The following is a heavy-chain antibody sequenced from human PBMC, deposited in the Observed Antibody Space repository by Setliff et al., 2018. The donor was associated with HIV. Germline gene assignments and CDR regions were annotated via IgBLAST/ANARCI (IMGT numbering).Heavy chain of an antibody. CDR2: IYYSGST. CDR1: GGSISSGGYY. J-gene: IGHJ4*02. D-gene: IGHD3-10*01. CDR3: ARDQTYYNGSGTGTTSIDY. V-gene: IGHV4-31*02. Sequence: SETLSLTCTVSGGSISSGGYYWSWIRQHPGKGLEWIGYIYYSGSTYYNPSLKSRVTISVDTSKNQFSLKLRSVTAADTAVYYCARDQTYYNGSGTGTTSIDYWAQGTLVTVSS.